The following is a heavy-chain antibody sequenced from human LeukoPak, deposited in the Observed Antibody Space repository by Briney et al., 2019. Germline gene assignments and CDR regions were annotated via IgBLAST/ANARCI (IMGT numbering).Heavy chain of an antibody. V-gene: IGHV3-7*01. CDR1: GFTFSRHW. CDR3: ARDGGHSTDFDY. Sequence: GGSLRLSCATSGFTFSRHWMSWVRQAPGKGPEWVANIEQDGSERYYVDSVKGRFTIPRDNAKNSLYLQMNSLRAEDTAVYYCARDGGHSTDFDYWGQGILVTVSS. D-gene: IGHD2/OR15-2a*01. CDR2: IEQDGSER. J-gene: IGHJ4*02.